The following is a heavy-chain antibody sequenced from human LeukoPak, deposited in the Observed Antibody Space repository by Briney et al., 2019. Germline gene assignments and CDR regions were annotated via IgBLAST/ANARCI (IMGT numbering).Heavy chain of an antibody. V-gene: IGHV4-4*07. CDR2: IYTSGST. CDR1: GGSISSYY. Sequence: SETLSLTCTVSGGSISSYYWSWIRQPAGKGLEWIGRIYTSGSTNYNPSLKSRVTISVDTSKNQFSLKLSSVTAADTAVYYCARTTGYCTNGVCYDANFDYWGQGTLVTVSS. D-gene: IGHD2-8*01. J-gene: IGHJ4*02. CDR3: ARTTGYCTNGVCYDANFDY.